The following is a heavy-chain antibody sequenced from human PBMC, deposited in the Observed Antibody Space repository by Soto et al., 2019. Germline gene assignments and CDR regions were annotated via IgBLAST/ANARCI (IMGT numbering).Heavy chain of an antibody. V-gene: IGHV4-39*01. D-gene: IGHD3-3*01. CDR2: VRYGGST. CDR3: ASVPTYHDFWSGYSY. Sequence: PSETLSLTCTVSGDSMGRTTYYWGWIRQPPGKGLEWIGSVRYGGSTYYNPSLKSRVTISVDTSKSQFSLKLSSVTAADTAVYFCASVPTYHDFWSGYSYWGQGSLVTVSS. CDR1: GDSMGRTTYY. J-gene: IGHJ4*02.